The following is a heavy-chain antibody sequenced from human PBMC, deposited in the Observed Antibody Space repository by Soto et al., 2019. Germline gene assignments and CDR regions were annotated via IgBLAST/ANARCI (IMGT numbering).Heavy chain of an antibody. J-gene: IGHJ4*02. CDR1: GGTFSSYT. V-gene: IGHV1-69*02. D-gene: IGHD5-12*01. CDR3: ASMGSGYSGYDADY. Sequence: QVQLVQSGAEVKKPGSSVKVSCKASGGTFSSYTISWVRQAPGQGLEWMGRIIPILGIANYARKFQGRVTITADKSTSTAYMELSSLRSEDTAVYYCASMGSGYSGYDADYWGQGTLVTVSS. CDR2: IIPILGIA.